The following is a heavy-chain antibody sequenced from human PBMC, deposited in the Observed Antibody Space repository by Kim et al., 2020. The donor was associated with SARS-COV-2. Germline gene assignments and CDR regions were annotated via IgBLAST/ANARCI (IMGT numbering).Heavy chain of an antibody. CDR3: VARGGD. V-gene: IGHV3-15*07. CDR1: GFTFSTAW. J-gene: IGHJ4*02. D-gene: IGHD3-10*01. CDR2: IKSKNDGGTA. Sequence: GGSLRLSCAASGFTFSTAWLTWVRQAPGKGLEWVARIKSKNDGGTADYAAPVKGRVTISRDDSKNTVYLQMNSAEIGDTGAYYCVARGGDWGQGTLVTVSS.